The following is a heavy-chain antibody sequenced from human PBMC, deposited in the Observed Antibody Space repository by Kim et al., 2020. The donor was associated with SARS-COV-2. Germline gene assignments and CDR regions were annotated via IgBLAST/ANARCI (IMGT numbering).Heavy chain of an antibody. D-gene: IGHD6-13*01. J-gene: IGHJ4*02. CDR3: ARWTLHTKFLYSSSWYGGHFDY. Sequence: SETLSLTCTVSGGSISSYYWSWIRQPAGKGLEWIGRIYTSGSTNYNPSLKSRVTMSVDTSKNQFSLKLSSVTAADTAVYYCARWTLHTKFLYSSSWYGGHFDYWGQGTLVTVSS. CDR2: IYTSGST. V-gene: IGHV4-4*07. CDR1: GGSISSYY.